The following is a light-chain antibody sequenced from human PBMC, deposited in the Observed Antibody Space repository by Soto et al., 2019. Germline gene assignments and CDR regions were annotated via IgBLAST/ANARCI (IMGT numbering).Light chain of an antibody. V-gene: IGKV1-39*01. Sequence: DIPMTQSPSSLSASVGDRVNLTFRASQSISSYLNWYQQKPGKAPKLLIYAASSLQSGVPSRFSGSGSGTDFTLTISSLQPEDFATYYCQKSYSTPINCGQGKRREIK. J-gene: IGKJ5*01. CDR2: AAS. CDR3: QKSYSTPIN. CDR1: QSISSY.